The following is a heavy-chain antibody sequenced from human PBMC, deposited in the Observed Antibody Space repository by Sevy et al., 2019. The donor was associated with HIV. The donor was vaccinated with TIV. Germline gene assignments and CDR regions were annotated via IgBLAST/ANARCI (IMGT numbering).Heavy chain of an antibody. J-gene: IGHJ4*02. V-gene: IGHV3-21*06. D-gene: IGHD3-22*01. CDR2: ISSGSSYI. CDR3: SRNRDYYDSSGFSY. Sequence: GGSLRLSCAASGFTFNYFNMNWVRQAPGKGLEWVSSISSGSSYIKYADSVQGRFTISRDNAKSSLYLQMNSLSAEDTAVCYCSRNRDYYDSSGFSYWGQGTLVTVSS. CDR1: GFTFNYFN.